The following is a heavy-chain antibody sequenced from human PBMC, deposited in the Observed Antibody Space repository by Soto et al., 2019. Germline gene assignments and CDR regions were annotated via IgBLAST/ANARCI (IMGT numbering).Heavy chain of an antibody. CDR1: GGSISSSSYY. Sequence: SETLSLTCTVSGGSISSSSYYWGWIRQPPGKGLEWIGSIYYSGSTYYNPSLKSRVTISVDTSKNQFSLKLSSVTAADTAVYYCARDVYDSSGSAFDYWGQGTLVTVSS. D-gene: IGHD3-22*01. J-gene: IGHJ4*02. CDR2: IYYSGST. CDR3: ARDVYDSSGSAFDY. V-gene: IGHV4-39*07.